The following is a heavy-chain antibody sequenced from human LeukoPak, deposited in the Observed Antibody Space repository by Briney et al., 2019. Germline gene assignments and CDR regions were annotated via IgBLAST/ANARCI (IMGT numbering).Heavy chain of an antibody. CDR1: GFTLSTYW. CDR3: ARGGYTYGH. Sequence: GGSLRLSCAASGFTLSTYWMSWVRQAPGKGLEWVANIKQDGSEKYYVDSVKGRFTISRDNAKNSLYLQMNSLRAEDTAVYYCARGGYTYGHWGQGTLVTVSS. V-gene: IGHV3-7*05. CDR2: IKQDGSEK. J-gene: IGHJ4*02. D-gene: IGHD1-1*01.